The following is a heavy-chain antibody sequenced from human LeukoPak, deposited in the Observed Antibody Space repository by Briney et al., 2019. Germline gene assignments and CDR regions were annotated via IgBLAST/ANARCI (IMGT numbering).Heavy chain of an antibody. D-gene: IGHD3-3*01. CDR2: IYYSGGT. Sequence: SETLSLTCTVSGGSISSYYWSWIRQPPGKGLEWIGYIYYSGGTNYNPSLKSRVTISVDTSKDQFSLKLSSVTAADTAVYYCARHGWSGTYFDYWGQGTLVTVSS. CDR1: GGSISSYY. CDR3: ARHGWSGTYFDY. V-gene: IGHV4-59*08. J-gene: IGHJ4*02.